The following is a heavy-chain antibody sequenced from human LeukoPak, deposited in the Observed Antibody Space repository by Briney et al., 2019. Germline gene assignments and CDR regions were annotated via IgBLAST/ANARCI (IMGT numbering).Heavy chain of an antibody. CDR3: VRLCSSGFDP. J-gene: IGHJ5*02. Sequence: GGSLKISFKGSGYSFTSYWIGWVRQMPGKGLERMGIIYPGDSDTRYSPSFQGQVTISADKSISTAYLQWSSLKASDTAMYYCVRLCSSGFDPWGQGTLVTVSS. V-gene: IGHV5-51*01. CDR1: GYSFTSYW. CDR2: IYPGDSDT. D-gene: IGHD6-19*01.